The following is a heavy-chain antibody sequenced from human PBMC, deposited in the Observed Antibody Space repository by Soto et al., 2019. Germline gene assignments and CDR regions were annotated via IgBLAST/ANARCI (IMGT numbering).Heavy chain of an antibody. D-gene: IGHD6-25*01. CDR3: TRGDSSGWRPHFDY. Sequence: QVQLQESGPGLVRPSETLSLTCTVSGASIRSYYWSWIRQPPGKGLEWIGFIHHSGSTNYNPTLRSLLTLSVHTSKNQFALKMISLTAADTAVYYCTRGDSSGWRPHFDYWGQGTLVTVSS. J-gene: IGHJ4*02. CDR2: IHHSGST. CDR1: GASIRSYY. V-gene: IGHV4-59*01.